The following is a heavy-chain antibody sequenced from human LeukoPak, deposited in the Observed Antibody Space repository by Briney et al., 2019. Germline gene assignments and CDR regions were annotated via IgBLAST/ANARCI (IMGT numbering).Heavy chain of an antibody. Sequence: ASVKVSCKASGGTFSIYAISWVRRAPGQGLGWRGRIIPILGIANYAQKFQSRVTITAEKSKSTAYRELSSLRSEDTAVYYCARGEQWLRPRFDYWGQGTLVSVSS. D-gene: IGHD5-12*01. CDR3: ARGEQWLRPRFDY. V-gene: IGHV1-69*04. CDR2: IIPILGIA. J-gene: IGHJ4*02. CDR1: GGTFSIYA.